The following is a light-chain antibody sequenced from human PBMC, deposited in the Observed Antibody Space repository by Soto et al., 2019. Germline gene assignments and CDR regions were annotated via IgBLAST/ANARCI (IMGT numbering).Light chain of an antibody. CDR3: QQGASFPRT. Sequence: DIQMTQSPSTLSASVGDRVTITCRASQSISSWLAWYQQKPGKAPKLLIYKASSLESGVPSRFSGSGSGTEFTLTISSLRPEDFATYYCQQGASFPRTFGGGTKVDIK. CDR2: KAS. V-gene: IGKV1-5*03. J-gene: IGKJ4*01. CDR1: QSISSW.